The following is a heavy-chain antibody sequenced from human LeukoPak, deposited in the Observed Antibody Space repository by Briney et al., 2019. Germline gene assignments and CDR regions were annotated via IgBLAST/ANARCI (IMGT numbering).Heavy chain of an antibody. CDR3: ARGLIAEEFFRH. CDR1: GFTFSNNA. Sequence: GRSLRLSCAASGFTFSNNAMHWVRQAPGKGLEWVAVISYDGSNKYYAASVKGRFAISRDNSKDTLYLEMHSLRSDDTAVYYCARGLIAEEFFRHWGQGTLVTVSS. CDR2: ISYDGSNK. V-gene: IGHV3-30*09. D-gene: IGHD6-13*01. J-gene: IGHJ1*01.